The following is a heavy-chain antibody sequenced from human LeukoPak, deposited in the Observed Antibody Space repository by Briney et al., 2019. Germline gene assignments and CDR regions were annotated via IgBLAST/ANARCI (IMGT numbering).Heavy chain of an antibody. CDR1: GFAFSSYW. D-gene: IGHD1/OR15-1a*01. CDR3: ARGTATTAGIDY. J-gene: IGHJ4*02. V-gene: IGHV3-74*01. Sequence: PGGSLRLSCAASGFAFSSYWMFWVRQAPGKGLEWVSQINTDGASTTYGDPAKGRFTISRDNAKNTLYLQMNSLRVEDTAVYYCARGTATTAGIDYWGQGTLVTVSS. CDR2: INTDGAST.